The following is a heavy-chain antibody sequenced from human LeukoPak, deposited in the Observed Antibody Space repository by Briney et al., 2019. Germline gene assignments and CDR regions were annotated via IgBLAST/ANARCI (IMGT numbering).Heavy chain of an antibody. D-gene: IGHD3-3*01. V-gene: IGHV4-59*01. Sequence: SETLSLTCTVSGGSISGYYWNWIRQPPGKGLEWIPIIYDSGTADYNPSFNSRLTTSVDTSKNQFSLRLMSVTAADTAVYYCARASYYDFWSGYPLDHWGQGTLVTVSS. CDR1: GGSISGYY. CDR3: ARASYYDFWSGYPLDH. CDR2: IYDSGTA. J-gene: IGHJ4*02.